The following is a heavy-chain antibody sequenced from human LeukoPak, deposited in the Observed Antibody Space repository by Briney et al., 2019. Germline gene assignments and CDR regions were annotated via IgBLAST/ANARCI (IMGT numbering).Heavy chain of an antibody. Sequence: ASVKVSCKASGYTFTDYYMHWLRQAPGQGLEWMGWMHPNSGGTNYAQKFQGRVTMTRDTSISTAYMELSSLRSEDTAVYYCARQSGQWLVTPQGFDIWGQGTMVTVSS. CDR3: ARQSGQWLVTPQGFDI. CDR2: MHPNSGGT. D-gene: IGHD6-19*01. V-gene: IGHV1-2*02. J-gene: IGHJ3*02. CDR1: GYTFTDYY.